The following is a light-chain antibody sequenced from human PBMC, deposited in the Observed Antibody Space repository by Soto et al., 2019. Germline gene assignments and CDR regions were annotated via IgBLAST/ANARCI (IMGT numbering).Light chain of an antibody. CDR3: LQDHDDSWT. Sequence: IQLTQSPSFLSASVGDRVTITCRASHSISSNLAWYQQKPGKAPTLLIYAAFTLQSGVPSRFRGSRSGTEFTLTVSSLQPEDFATYYCLQDHDDSWTFGQGTKVDIK. V-gene: IGKV1-9*01. CDR1: HSISSN. J-gene: IGKJ1*01. CDR2: AAF.